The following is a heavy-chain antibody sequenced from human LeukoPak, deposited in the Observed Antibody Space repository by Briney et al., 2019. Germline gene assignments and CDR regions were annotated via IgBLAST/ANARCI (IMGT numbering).Heavy chain of an antibody. J-gene: IGHJ4*02. Sequence: GGSLRLSCAASGFTVSSNYMSWVRQAPGKGLEWVSLIYAGGSTYYADAVKGRFTISRHNSKNTLHLQMNSLRVEDTAVYYCARDVYLTGTFFDYWGQGTLVTVSS. D-gene: IGHD1-7*01. CDR2: IYAGGST. CDR1: GFTVSSNY. V-gene: IGHV3-53*04. CDR3: ARDVYLTGTFFDY.